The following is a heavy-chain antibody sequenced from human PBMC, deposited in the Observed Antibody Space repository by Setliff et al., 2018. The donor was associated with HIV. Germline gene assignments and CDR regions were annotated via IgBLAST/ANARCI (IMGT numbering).Heavy chain of an antibody. J-gene: IGHJ4*02. D-gene: IGHD3-16*01. V-gene: IGHV3-23*01. Sequence: GGSLRLSCAASGFTFSSYAMSWVRQAPGKGLEWVSDVSGSGGSTYYADSVKGRFTISRDNAKNSLYLQMNSLRAEDTAVYYCARDRAYASFDYWGQGALVTVSS. CDR2: VSGSGGST. CDR1: GFTFSSYA. CDR3: ARDRAYASFDY.